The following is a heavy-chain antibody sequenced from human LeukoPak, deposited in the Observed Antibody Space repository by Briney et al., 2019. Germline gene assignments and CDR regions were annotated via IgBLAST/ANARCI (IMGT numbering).Heavy chain of an antibody. Sequence: SETLSLTCTVSGGSISTYYWSWIRQPPGKGLEWIGNIYYSGSTNYNPSLKSRVTISVDTSKNQFSLKLSSVTAADTAVYYCARNAYYSADYWGQGTLVTVSS. D-gene: IGHD2/OR15-2a*01. CDR3: ARNAYYSADY. CDR2: IYYSGST. J-gene: IGHJ4*02. V-gene: IGHV4-59*01. CDR1: GGSISTYY.